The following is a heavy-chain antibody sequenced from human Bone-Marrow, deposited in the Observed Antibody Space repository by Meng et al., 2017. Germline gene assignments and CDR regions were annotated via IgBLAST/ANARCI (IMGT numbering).Heavy chain of an antibody. J-gene: IGHJ3*02. CDR1: GFTFSSYA. CDR3: AKDHSLDYGDEEHDAFDI. CDR2: ISGSGGST. D-gene: IGHD4-17*01. Sequence: GGSLRLSCAASGFTFSSYAMSWVRQAPGKGLEWVSAISGSGGSTYYADSVKGRFTISRDNSKNTLYLQMNSLRAEDTAVYYCAKDHSLDYGDEEHDAFDIWGQGTMVTVSS. V-gene: IGHV3-23*01.